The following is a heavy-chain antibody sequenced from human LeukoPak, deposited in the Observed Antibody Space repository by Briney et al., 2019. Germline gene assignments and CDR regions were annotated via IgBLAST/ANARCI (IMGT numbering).Heavy chain of an antibody. CDR3: ARVVEQQLVR. CDR2: ISSSSSYI. V-gene: IGHV3-21*01. D-gene: IGHD6-13*01. J-gene: IGHJ4*02. CDR1: GFTFSSYS. Sequence: GGSLRLSWAASGFTFSSYSMNWVRQAPGKGLEWVSSISSSSSYIYYADSVKGRFTISRDNDKNSLYLQMNSLRAEDTAVYYCARVVEQQLVRWGQGTLVTVSS.